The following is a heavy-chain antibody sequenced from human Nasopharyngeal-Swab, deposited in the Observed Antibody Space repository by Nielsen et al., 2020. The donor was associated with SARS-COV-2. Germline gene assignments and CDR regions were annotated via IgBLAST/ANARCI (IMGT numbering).Heavy chain of an antibody. V-gene: IGHV3-53*01. CDR3: ARSRLPGVFSVTASWYFDL. CDR2: IYSGGSR. Sequence: VRQAPGKGLEWGSVIYSGGSRHYADSVKGRFTISRDNSKNALYLQMNSLIAEDTAVYYCARSRLPGVFSVTASWYFDLWGRGTLVTVSS. J-gene: IGHJ2*01. D-gene: IGHD2-21*02.